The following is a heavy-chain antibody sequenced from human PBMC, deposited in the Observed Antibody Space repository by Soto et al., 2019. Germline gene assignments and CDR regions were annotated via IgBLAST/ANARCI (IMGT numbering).Heavy chain of an antibody. CDR3: ARTISATTPRYSSGWYISDWFDP. J-gene: IGHJ5*02. D-gene: IGHD6-19*01. Sequence: GASVKVSCKASGGTFSSYAISWVRQAPGQGLEWMGGIIPIFGTANYAQKFQSRVTITADESTSTAYMELSSLRSEDTAVYYCARTISATTPRYSSGWYISDWFDPWGQGTLVTVSS. V-gene: IGHV1-69*13. CDR2: IIPIFGTA. CDR1: GGTFSSYA.